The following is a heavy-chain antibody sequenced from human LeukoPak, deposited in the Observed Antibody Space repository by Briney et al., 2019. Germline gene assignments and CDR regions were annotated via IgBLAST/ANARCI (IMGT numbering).Heavy chain of an antibody. V-gene: IGHV4-39*01. CDR2: IYYSGST. J-gene: IGHJ4*02. CDR3: ARHETTVNLDY. CDR1: GGSISSSSYY. D-gene: IGHD4-17*01. Sequence: SETLSLTCTVSGGSISSSSYYWGWIRQPPGKGLDWIGSIYYSGSTYYNPSLKSRVTISVDTSKNQCSLKLSSVTAADTAVYYCARHETTVNLDYWGQGTLVTVSS.